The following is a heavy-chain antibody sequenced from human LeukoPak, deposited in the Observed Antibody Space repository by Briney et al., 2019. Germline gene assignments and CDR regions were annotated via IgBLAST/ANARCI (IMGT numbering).Heavy chain of an antibody. V-gene: IGHV3-23*01. CDR1: GFIFSSYA. D-gene: IGHD6-13*01. CDR3: AKVYSWYQVFDY. CDR2: ISGSGIST. J-gene: IGHJ4*02. Sequence: AGGSLRLSCAASGFIFSSYAMTWVRQAPGKGLEWVSGISGSGISTYYADSVKGRFTISRDNSKNTLYLQMNSLRAEDTAVYYCAKVYSWYQVFDYWGQGTLVTVSS.